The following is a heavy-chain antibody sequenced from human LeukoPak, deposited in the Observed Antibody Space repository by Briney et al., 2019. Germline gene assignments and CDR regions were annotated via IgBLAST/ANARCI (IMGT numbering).Heavy chain of an antibody. CDR1: GYTFCDNC. CDR2: ITGSGETT. J-gene: IGHJ4*02. V-gene: IGHV3-23*01. Sequence: GGSLRLSCAASGYTFCDNCMSCGRQALGQGLEWVSAITGSGETTFYAVSVRGRFTISRDNSKNTLYLQMTSLRVEDTAVYYCAKAHRGRASCSSAEYWGRGTQVTVSS. D-gene: IGHD2-2*01. CDR3: AKAHRGRASCSSAEY.